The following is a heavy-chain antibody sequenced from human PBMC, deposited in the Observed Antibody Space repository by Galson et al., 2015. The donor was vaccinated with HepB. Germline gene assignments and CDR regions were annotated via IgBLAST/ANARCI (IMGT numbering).Heavy chain of an antibody. V-gene: IGHV3-11*01. CDR2: ISNSGSTI. D-gene: IGHD3-16*01. Sequence: SLRLSCAASGFTFSDYYMTWIRQAPGKGLEWVSYISNSGSTIYYADSVKGRFTISRDNAKNSLYLQMNSLRAEDTAVYYCARNALSKTSARRAFDIWGQGTMVTVSS. CDR3: ARNALSKTSARRAFDI. CDR1: GFTFSDYY. J-gene: IGHJ3*02.